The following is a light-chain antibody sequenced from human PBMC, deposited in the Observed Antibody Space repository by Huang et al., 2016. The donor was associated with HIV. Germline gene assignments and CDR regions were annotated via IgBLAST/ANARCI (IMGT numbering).Light chain of an antibody. CDR2: GAA. Sequence: EIVLTQSPDILSLSPGERVTLSCRAGQNIRRSYLAWYQQKHGQPPRLLIYGAATRAPGIPERFSGSGSGTDFTLTISRLEPEDFASYYCQQYGYYTFGQGTKL. V-gene: IGKV3-20*01. CDR3: QQYGYYT. J-gene: IGKJ2*01. CDR1: QNIRRSY.